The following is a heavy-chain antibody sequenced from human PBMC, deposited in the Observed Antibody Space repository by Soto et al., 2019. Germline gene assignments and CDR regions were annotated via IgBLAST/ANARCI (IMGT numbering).Heavy chain of an antibody. CDR1: GGSISSYY. V-gene: IGHV4-59*08. CDR3: ARHSDYDILTGYYPNYYYYYGMDV. D-gene: IGHD3-9*01. CDR2: IYYSGST. J-gene: IGHJ6*02. Sequence: SETLSLTCTVSGGSISSYYWSWIRQPPGKGLEWIGYIYYSGSTNYNPSLKSRVTISVDTSKNQFSLKLSSVTAADTAVYYCARHSDYDILTGYYPNYYYYYGMDVWGQGTTVTVSS.